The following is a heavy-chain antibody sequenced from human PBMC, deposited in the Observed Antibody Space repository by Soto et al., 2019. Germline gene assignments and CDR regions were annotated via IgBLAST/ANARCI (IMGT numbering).Heavy chain of an antibody. V-gene: IGHV1-2*02. D-gene: IGHD3-10*01. CDR1: GYIFTNYY. J-gene: IGHJ4*02. CDR3: ARGDDSGSFDY. Sequence: ASVKVSCKASGYIFTNYYIHWVRLAPGQGLEWMGWLNPNSGGSGHAQKFQGRVTMTRDTSISTAYMELSSLTSDDRALYYCARGDDSGSFDYWGQGTLVTVSS. CDR2: LNPNSGGS.